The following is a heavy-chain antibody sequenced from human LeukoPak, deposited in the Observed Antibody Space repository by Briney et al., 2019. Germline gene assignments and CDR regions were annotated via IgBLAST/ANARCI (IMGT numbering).Heavy chain of an antibody. J-gene: IGHJ5*02. V-gene: IGHV4-59*11. Sequence: SETLSLTCTVSGGSISSHYWSWIRQPPGKGLEWIGYIYYSGSTNYNPSLKSRATISVDTSKNQFSLKLSSVTAADTAVYYCAREAYYYGSGSPGGWFDPWGQGTLVTVSS. CDR3: AREAYYYGSGSPGGWFDP. CDR2: IYYSGST. CDR1: GGSISSHY. D-gene: IGHD3-10*01.